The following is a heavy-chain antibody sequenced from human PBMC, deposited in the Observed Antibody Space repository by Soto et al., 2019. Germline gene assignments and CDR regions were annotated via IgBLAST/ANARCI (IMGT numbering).Heavy chain of an antibody. V-gene: IGHV3-9*01. CDR1: GFSFDRYA. CDR2: LNWKGDNI. Sequence: SLRLSCTASGFSFDRYAMHWVRQVPGKGLEWVAGLNWKGDNIAYADSVKGRFLISRDNAKNSLSLQMNSLRPEDTGLYFCSKDRYDYTGYQVALVYWGHRT. CDR3: SKDRYDYTGYQVALVY. D-gene: IGHD3-9*01. J-gene: IGHJ4*01.